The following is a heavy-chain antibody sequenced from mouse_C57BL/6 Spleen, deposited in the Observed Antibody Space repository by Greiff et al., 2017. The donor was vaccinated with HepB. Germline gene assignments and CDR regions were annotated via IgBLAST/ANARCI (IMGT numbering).Heavy chain of an antibody. CDR3: AIYDGYYFDY. V-gene: IGHV1-52*01. D-gene: IGHD2-3*01. Sequence: QVHVKQPGAELVRPGSSVKLSCKASGYTFTSYWMHWVKQRPIQGLEWIGNIDPSDSETHYNQKFKDKATLTVDKSSSTAYMQLSSLTSEDSAVYYCAIYDGYYFDYWGQGTTLTVSS. J-gene: IGHJ2*01. CDR1: GYTFTSYW. CDR2: IDPSDSET.